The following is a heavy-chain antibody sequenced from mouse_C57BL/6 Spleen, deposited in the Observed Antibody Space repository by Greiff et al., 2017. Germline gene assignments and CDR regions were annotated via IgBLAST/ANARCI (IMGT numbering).Heavy chain of an antibody. Sequence: VQLQQSGAELVRPGASVTLSCKASGYTFTDYEMHWVKQTPVHGLEWIGAIDPETGGTAYNQKFKGKAILTADKSSSTAYMELRSLTSEDSAVYYCTRRFGNSGSSPAWFAYWGQGTLVTVSA. J-gene: IGHJ3*01. CDR3: TRRFGNSGSSPAWFAY. CDR1: GYTFTDYE. D-gene: IGHD1-1*01. V-gene: IGHV1-15*01. CDR2: IDPETGGT.